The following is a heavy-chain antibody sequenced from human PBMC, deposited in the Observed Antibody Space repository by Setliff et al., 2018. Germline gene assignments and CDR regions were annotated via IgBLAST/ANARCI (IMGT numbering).Heavy chain of an antibody. Sequence: SETLSLTCSVYGESFSNNYWSWIRQPPGKGLEWIGESNHSGGTSYNPSLKSRLTMSVDTSKNQFSLKLTSVTAADTAVYYCARDTRVRDSSSVPSDTFDIWGRGTMVTVSS. D-gene: IGHD2-15*01. CDR2: SNHSGGT. CDR3: ARDTRVRDSSSVPSDTFDI. J-gene: IGHJ3*02. CDR1: GESFSNNY. V-gene: IGHV4-34*01.